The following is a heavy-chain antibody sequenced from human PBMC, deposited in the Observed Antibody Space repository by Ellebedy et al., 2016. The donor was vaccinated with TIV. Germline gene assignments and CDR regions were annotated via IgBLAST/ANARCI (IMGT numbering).Heavy chain of an antibody. J-gene: IGHJ6*02. V-gene: IGHV3-7*03. CDR3: ARGRSSSWSHYYYYGMDV. D-gene: IGHD6-13*01. CDR2: INQDGSDK. Sequence: PGGSLRLSCAASGFTFSTYWMTWVRQAPGKGLEWVANINQDGSDKYYVGSVKGRFTISRDNAKNSLYLQMNSLRAEDTAVYYCARGRSSSWSHYYYYGMDVWGQGTTVTVSS. CDR1: GFTFSTYW.